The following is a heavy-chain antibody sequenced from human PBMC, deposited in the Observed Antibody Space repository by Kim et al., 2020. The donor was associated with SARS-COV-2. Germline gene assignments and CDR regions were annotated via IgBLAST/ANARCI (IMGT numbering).Heavy chain of an antibody. CDR3: TSGDD. V-gene: IGHV3-15*01. CDR2: SKTDGGTT. J-gene: IGHJ4*02. Sequence: SKTDGGTTDYAAPVKGRFTISRDDSKNTLYLQMNSLKTEETAVYYCTSGDDWGQGTLVTVSS.